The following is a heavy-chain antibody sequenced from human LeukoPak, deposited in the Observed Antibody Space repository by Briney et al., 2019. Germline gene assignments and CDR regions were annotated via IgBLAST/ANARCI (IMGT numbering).Heavy chain of an antibody. J-gene: IGHJ5*02. CDR3: AREITIFDGASGPWFDP. Sequence: GGSLRLSCAASGFTFSSYEMNWVRQAPGKGLEWVSYISSSGSTIYYADSVKGRFTISRDNSKNTLYLQMNSLRAEDTAVYYCAREITIFDGASGPWFDPWGQGTLVTVSS. CDR2: ISSSGSTI. CDR1: GFTFSSYE. D-gene: IGHD3-3*01. V-gene: IGHV3-48*03.